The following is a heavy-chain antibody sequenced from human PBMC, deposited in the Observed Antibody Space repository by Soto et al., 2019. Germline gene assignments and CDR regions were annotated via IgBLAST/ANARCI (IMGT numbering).Heavy chain of an antibody. CDR1: GYTFTGYY. CDR3: AREISGSYYHAFDY. CDR2: INPNSGGT. Sequence: ASVKVSCKASGYTFTGYYMHWVRQAPGQGLEWMGWINPNSGGTNYAQKFQGWVTMTRDTSISTAYMELSRLRSDDTAVYYCAREISGSYYHAFDYWGQGTLVTVSS. J-gene: IGHJ4*02. V-gene: IGHV1-2*04. D-gene: IGHD1-26*01.